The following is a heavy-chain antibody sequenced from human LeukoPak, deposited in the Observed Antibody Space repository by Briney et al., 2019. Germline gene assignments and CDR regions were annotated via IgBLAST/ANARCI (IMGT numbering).Heavy chain of an antibody. CDR1: GFTFSAYF. D-gene: IGHD3-10*01. V-gene: IGHV3-30-3*01. CDR3: ARERQDTIVHSGAFDI. CDR2: NASDGSHT. J-gene: IGHJ3*02. Sequence: PGGSLRLSCEASGFTFSAYFMHWVRQAPGKGLEWVAVNASDGSHTFYVESVKGRFTISRDNSKNTLYLQMNSLRAEDTAVYFCARERQDTIVHSGAFDIWGQGTMVNVSS.